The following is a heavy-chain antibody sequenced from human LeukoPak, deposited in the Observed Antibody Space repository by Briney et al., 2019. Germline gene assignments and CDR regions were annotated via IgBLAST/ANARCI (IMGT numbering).Heavy chain of an antibody. Sequence: GSLRLSCAASGFIFSYAWMNWVREAPGKGLQWLGRIRSGGAREYAAPAQGRFTISRDDSKNTVYLQMNNLDTDDTAVYFCAVDTPVIPAQIDYWGQGTLVTVSS. J-gene: IGHJ4*02. V-gene: IGHV3-15*01. D-gene: IGHD3-16*02. CDR1: GFIFSYAW. CDR2: IRSGGAR. CDR3: AVDTPVIPAQIDY.